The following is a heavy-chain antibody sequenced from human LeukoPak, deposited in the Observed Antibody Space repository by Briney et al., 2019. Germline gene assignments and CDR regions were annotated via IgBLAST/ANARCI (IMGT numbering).Heavy chain of an antibody. V-gene: IGHV3-23*01. CDR2: ISGSGGST. Sequence: PGRSLRLSCAASGFTFSSYAMSWVRQAPGKGLEWVSAISGSGGSTYYADSVKGRFTISRDNARNSLYLQMNSLRAEDTAVYYCARDPYSGTYGDTYYYYMDVWGKGTTVTISS. J-gene: IGHJ6*03. CDR3: ARDPYSGTYGDTYYYYMDV. CDR1: GFTFSSYA. D-gene: IGHD1-26*01.